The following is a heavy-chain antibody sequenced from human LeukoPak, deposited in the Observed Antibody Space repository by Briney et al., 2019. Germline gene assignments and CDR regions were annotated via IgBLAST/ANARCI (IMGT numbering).Heavy chain of an antibody. CDR3: ARVYGSGSYYYYYGMDV. V-gene: IGHV3-7*05. CDR1: GFTFSSYW. CDR2: IKQDGSEK. J-gene: IGHJ6*02. D-gene: IGHD3-10*01. Sequence: GVALRLSCAASGFTFSSYWMSWVRQAPGKGLEWVANIKQDGSEKYYVDSVKGRFTIYRDNAKNSLYLQMNSLRAEDTAVYYCARVYGSGSYYYYYGMDVWGQGTTVTVSS.